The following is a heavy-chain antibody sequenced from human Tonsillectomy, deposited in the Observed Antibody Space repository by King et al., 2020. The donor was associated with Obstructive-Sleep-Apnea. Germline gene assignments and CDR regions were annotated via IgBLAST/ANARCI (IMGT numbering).Heavy chain of an antibody. J-gene: IGHJ5*02. Sequence: VQLQESGPGLVKPSETLSLTCSVSNYSISSGYYWGWIRQPPGKGLEWIGSIYHSGSTYYNPSLKSRVTISVDTSKNQFSLKLSSVTAADTAVYYCARDGVQWLVTGWFDPWGQGTLVTVSS. V-gene: IGHV4-38-2*02. CDR2: IYHSGST. CDR1: NYSISSGYY. CDR3: ARDGVQWLVTGWFDP. D-gene: IGHD6-19*01.